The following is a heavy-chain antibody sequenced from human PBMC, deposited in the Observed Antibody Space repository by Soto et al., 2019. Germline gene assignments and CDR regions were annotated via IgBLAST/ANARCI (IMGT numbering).Heavy chain of an antibody. J-gene: IGHJ3*02. Sequence: SETLSLTCAVYGGSFSGYYWSWIRQPPGKGLEWIGEINHSGSTNYNPSLKSRVTISVDTSKNQFSLKLSSVTAADTAVYYCARALPPSATDYDYIWGSYRYCAFDIWGQGTMVTVSS. V-gene: IGHV4-34*01. CDR3: ARALPPSATDYDYIWGSYRYCAFDI. CDR2: INHSGST. CDR1: GGSFSGYY. D-gene: IGHD3-16*02.